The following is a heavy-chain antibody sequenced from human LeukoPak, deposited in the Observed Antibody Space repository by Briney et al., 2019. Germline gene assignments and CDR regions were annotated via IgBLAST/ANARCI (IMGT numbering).Heavy chain of an antibody. CDR2: IRYDGSNK. CDR3: AKASYGGNSGGIDY. V-gene: IGHV3-30*02. Sequence: GGSLRLSCAASGFTFSSYGMNWVRQSPGKGLEWVAFIRYDGSNKYYADSVKGRFTISRDNSKNTLYLQMNSLRAEDTAVYYCAKASYGGNSGGIDYWGQGTLVTVSS. J-gene: IGHJ4*02. D-gene: IGHD4-23*01. CDR1: GFTFSSYG.